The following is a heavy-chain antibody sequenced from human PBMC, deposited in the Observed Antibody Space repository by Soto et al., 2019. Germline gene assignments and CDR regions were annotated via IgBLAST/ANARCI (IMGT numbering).Heavy chain of an antibody. CDR2: IIPILGIA. CDR3: ARGYCSGGSCYSGGAFDI. D-gene: IGHD2-15*01. J-gene: IGHJ3*02. Sequence: QVQLVQSGAEVKKPGSSVKVSCKASGGTFSSYTISWVRQAPGQGLEWMGRIIPILGIANYAQKFQGRVTITADKSTSIAYMELSSLRSEDTAVYYCARGYCSGGSCYSGGAFDIWGQGTMVTVSS. V-gene: IGHV1-69*02. CDR1: GGTFSSYT.